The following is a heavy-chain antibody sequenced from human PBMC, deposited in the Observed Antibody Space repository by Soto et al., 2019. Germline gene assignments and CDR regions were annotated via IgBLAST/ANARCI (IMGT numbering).Heavy chain of an antibody. Sequence: QVKLQESGPGLVKPSQTLSLTCSVSGDSISSGGYYWNWIRQHPGKGLEWIGSIYYSGSTYYNPSLKSRVTISVDTSKNQFSLQLSSVTAADTAMYYCARGGALGYSGSNWFDPWGQGTLVTVSS. CDR2: IYYSGST. D-gene: IGHD5-12*01. CDR1: GDSISSGGYY. V-gene: IGHV4-31*03. CDR3: ARGGALGYSGSNWFDP. J-gene: IGHJ5*02.